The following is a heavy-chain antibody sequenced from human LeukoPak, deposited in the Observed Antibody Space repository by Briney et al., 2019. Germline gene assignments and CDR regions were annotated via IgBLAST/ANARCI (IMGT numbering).Heavy chain of an antibody. J-gene: IGHJ4*02. CDR3: AKDLDSSGY. Sequence: GGSLRLSCAASGFTFSGCGMHWVRQAPGKALEWVSFIRYDGSNKFYAESVKGRFTISRDNSKNTLFLQMNSLRAEDTAIYYCAKDLDSSGYWGQGTLVTVSS. D-gene: IGHD3-22*01. V-gene: IGHV3-30*02. CDR2: IRYDGSNK. CDR1: GFTFSGCG.